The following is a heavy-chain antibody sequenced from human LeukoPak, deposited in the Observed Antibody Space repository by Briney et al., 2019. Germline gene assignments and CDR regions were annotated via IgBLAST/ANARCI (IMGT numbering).Heavy chain of an antibody. J-gene: IGHJ5*02. D-gene: IGHD2-2*01. CDR2: INPNSGGT. CDR3: ARESGVVVVVPRGRFDP. CDR1: GYTFTGYY. Sequence: ASVKVSCKASGYTFTGYYMHWVRQAPGQGLEWMGWINPNSGGTNYAQKFQGRVTMTRDTSISTAYTELSRLRSDDTAVYYCARESGVVVVVPRGRFDPWGQGTLVTVSS. V-gene: IGHV1-2*02.